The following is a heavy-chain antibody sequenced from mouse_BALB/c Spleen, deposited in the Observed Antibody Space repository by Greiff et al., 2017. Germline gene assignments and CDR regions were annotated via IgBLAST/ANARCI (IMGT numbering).Heavy chain of an antibody. V-gene: IGHV5-6-5*01. Sequence: DVQLVESGGGLVKPGGSLKLSCAASGFTFSSYAMSWVRQTPEKRLEWVASISSGGSTYYPYSVKGRFTISRDNARNILYLQMSSLRSEDTAMYYCATDGSMDYWGQGTSVTVSS. CDR1: GFTFSSYA. J-gene: IGHJ4*01. D-gene: IGHD2-3*01. CDR2: ISSGGST. CDR3: ATDGSMDY.